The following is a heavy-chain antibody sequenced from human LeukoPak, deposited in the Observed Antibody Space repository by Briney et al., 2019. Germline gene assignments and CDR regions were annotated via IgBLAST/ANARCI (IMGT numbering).Heavy chain of an antibody. CDR1: GYTFTSHY. CDR3: ARVGGGSYYGAVGAFDI. CDR2: INPSGGST. Sequence: ASVKVSCKAFGYTFTSHYIHWVRQAPGQGLEWMGIINPSGGSTNYAQKFQGRVTMTRDTSTSTVYMELSSLRSEDTAVYYCARVGGGSYYGAVGAFDIWGQGTMVTVSS. V-gene: IGHV1-46*01. J-gene: IGHJ3*02. D-gene: IGHD1-26*01.